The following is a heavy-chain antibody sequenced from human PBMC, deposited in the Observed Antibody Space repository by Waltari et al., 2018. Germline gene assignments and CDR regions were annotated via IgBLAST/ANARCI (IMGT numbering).Heavy chain of an antibody. D-gene: IGHD2-15*01. CDR2: ISAYNGNT. J-gene: IGHJ4*02. CDR3: ARDGGVYCSGGSCYSGY. V-gene: IGHV1-18*01. CDR1: GYTFTSYG. Sequence: QVQLVQSGAEVKKPGASVKVSCKASGYTFTSYGISWVRQAPGQGLEWMGWISAYNGNTNYEQKLQGRVTMTTDTSTSRAYMELRSLRSDDTAGYYCARDGGVYCSGGSCYSGYWGQGTLVTVYS.